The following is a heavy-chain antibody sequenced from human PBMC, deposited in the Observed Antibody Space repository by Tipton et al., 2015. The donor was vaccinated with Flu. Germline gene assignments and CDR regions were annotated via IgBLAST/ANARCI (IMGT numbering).Heavy chain of an antibody. D-gene: IGHD6-19*01. Sequence: QLVQSGGGLVQPGGSLRLSCAASGFTFSSYEMNWVRQAPGKGLEWVSYISSSGNTISYADSVRGRFTISRDNFKSTLYLQMNSLRAEDTAVYYCAKVIPELVAGLDSWGQGTLVTVSS. CDR1: GFTFSSYE. V-gene: IGHV3-48*03. J-gene: IGHJ4*02. CDR3: AKVIPELVAGLDS. CDR2: ISSSGNTI.